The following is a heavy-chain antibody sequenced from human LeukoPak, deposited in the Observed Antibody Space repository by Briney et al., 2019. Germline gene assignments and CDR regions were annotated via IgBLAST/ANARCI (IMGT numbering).Heavy chain of an antibody. V-gene: IGHV4-34*01. D-gene: IGHD3-22*01. Sequence: SETLSLTCAVYGGSFSGYHWTWIRQSPGKGLEWIGDINPSGSTYYNPPLKSRLTISEDTSKNQFSLKLRSVTAADTAVYYCARGRHDITMIVVVMTSVSYYLDVWGKGTMVTVS. CDR1: GGSFSGYH. CDR3: ARGRHDITMIVVVMTSVSYYLDV. J-gene: IGHJ6*03. CDR2: INPSGST.